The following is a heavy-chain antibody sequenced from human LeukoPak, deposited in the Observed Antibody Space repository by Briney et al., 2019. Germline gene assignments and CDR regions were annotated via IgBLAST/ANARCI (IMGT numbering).Heavy chain of an antibody. J-gene: IGHJ4*02. CDR3: AREDSSGWYAGFDY. Sequence: GGSLRLSCAASEFIFDDYGMNWVRQAPGKGLEWVANIKQDGSEKYYVDSVKGRFTISRDNAKNSLYLQMNSLRAEDTAVYYCAREDSSGWYAGFDYWGQGTLVTVSS. D-gene: IGHD6-19*01. CDR1: EFIFDDYG. V-gene: IGHV3-7*01. CDR2: IKQDGSEK.